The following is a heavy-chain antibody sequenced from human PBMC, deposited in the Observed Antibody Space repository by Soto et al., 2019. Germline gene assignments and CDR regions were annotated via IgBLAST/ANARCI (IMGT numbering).Heavy chain of an antibody. CDR1: GLAFTGDY. V-gene: IGHV1-2*04. D-gene: IGHD6-19*01. CDR3: AGGKNQKPGIAVAGHPIYFDY. CDR2: INPNSGGT. Sequence: APVNGSSKAPGLAFTGDYMHWVRQAPGQGLEWMGWINPNSGGTQSAKKLPGLDTITRDTPLSTAYMERSGLRPADTGLYNSAGGKNQKPGIAVAGHPIYFDYWGQGTLVTVSS. J-gene: IGHJ4*02.